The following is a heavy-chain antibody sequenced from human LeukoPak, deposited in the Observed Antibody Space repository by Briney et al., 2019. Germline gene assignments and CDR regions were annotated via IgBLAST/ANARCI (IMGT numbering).Heavy chain of an antibody. J-gene: IGHJ5*02. CDR2: IYHSGST. CDR1: GGSISSSNW. Sequence: PSGTLSLTRAVSGGSISSSNWWSWVRQPPGKGLEWIGEIYHSGSTNYNPSLNSRVTISVDKSKNQSSLKLSSVTAADTAVYYCARLITMVRGLEDWFDPWGQGSLVTVSS. D-gene: IGHD3-10*01. CDR3: ARLITMVRGLEDWFDP. V-gene: IGHV4-4*02.